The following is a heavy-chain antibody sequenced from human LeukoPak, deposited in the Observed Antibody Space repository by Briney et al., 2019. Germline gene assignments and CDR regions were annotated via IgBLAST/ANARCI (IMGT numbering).Heavy chain of an antibody. CDR3: ARDTPPYSSGLHGMDV. CDR2: IWYDGSNK. D-gene: IGHD6-19*01. V-gene: IGHV3-33*01. J-gene: IGHJ6*02. Sequence: GRSLRLSCAASGFTFSSYGMHWVRQAPGKGLEWVAVIWYDGSNKYYADSVKGRFTISRDNSKNTLYLQMNSLRAEDTAVYYCARDTPPYSSGLHGMDVWGQGTTVTVSS. CDR1: GFTFSSYG.